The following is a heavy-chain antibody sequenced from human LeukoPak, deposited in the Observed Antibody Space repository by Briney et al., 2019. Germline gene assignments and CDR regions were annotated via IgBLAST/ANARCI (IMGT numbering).Heavy chain of an antibody. V-gene: IGHV3-23*01. CDR1: GFPSNSYV. CDR3: AKDVVTTYDWFDP. CDR2: ISGSGGLT. J-gene: IGHJ5*02. Sequence: GGSLRLSCAASGFPSNSYVTTWVRQAPGKGLEWVSVISGSGGLTYHADSVKGRFTVSRDNSKNMLYLQTNGLRAEDTAIYFCAKDVVTTYDWFDPWGQGTLVTVSS. D-gene: IGHD2-15*01.